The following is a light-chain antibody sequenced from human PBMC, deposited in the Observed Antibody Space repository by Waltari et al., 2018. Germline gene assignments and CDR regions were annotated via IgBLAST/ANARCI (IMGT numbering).Light chain of an antibody. Sequence: IVLTQPPGTLSLSPGERAPLSCRTSQSVGRYLAWYQQKPDQAPRLLNYDASTRATGIPDRFSGSGSGTYFSLTSSRLESEDFAVYYCQKYVNLPATFGQGTKVEIK. CDR3: QKYVNLPAT. CDR2: DAS. CDR1: QSVGRY. J-gene: IGKJ1*01. V-gene: IGKV3-20*01.